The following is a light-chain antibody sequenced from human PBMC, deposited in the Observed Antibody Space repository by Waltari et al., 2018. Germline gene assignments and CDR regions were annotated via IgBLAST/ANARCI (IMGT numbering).Light chain of an antibody. CDR3: GTWDDSLGAWV. V-gene: IGLV1-47*01. CDR1: SPNIGTGS. J-gene: IGLJ3*02. CDR2: RNS. Sequence: QSVLTQPPSASGTPGQRVPISCSGSSPNIGTGSVHWYQQFPGTAPKLLIYRNSHRPSGVPDRFSGSKFGTSASLAISGLRSEDEADYYCGTWDDSLGAWVFGGGTRVTVL.